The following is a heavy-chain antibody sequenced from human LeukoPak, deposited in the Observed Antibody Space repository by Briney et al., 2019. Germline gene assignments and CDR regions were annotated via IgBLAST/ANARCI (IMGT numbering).Heavy chain of an antibody. CDR2: ISGSGGST. CDR3: ATGVIPAVDY. CDR1: GFTFSNYA. J-gene: IGHJ4*02. V-gene: IGHV3-23*01. D-gene: IGHD2-2*01. Sequence: PGGSLRLSCAASGFTFSNYAMSWVRQAPGKGLEWVSGISGSGGSTYYADSVKGRFTISRDNSKNTLYLQMNSLRAEDTAVYYCATGVIPAVDYWGQGTLVTVSS.